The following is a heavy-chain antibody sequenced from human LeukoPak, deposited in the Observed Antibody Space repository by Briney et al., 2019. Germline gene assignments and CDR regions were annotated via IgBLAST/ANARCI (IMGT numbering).Heavy chain of an antibody. D-gene: IGHD4-17*01. CDR1: GGSISSSNW. Sequence: SGTLSLTCAVSGGSISSSNWWSWVRQPPGKGLEWIGEIYHSGSTNYNPSLKSRVTISVDKSKNQFSLKLSSVTAADTAVYYCARVNHGDYEGPFDYWGQGTLVTVSS. V-gene: IGHV4-4*02. CDR2: IYHSGST. CDR3: ARVNHGDYEGPFDY. J-gene: IGHJ4*02.